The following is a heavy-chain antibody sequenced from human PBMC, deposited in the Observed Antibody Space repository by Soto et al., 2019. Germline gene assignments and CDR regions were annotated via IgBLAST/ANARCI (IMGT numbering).Heavy chain of an antibody. CDR1: GGTFSTYS. CDR3: ASSSGNNYGVGTNYYFDY. CDR2: IIPIFGTA. V-gene: IGHV1-69*06. J-gene: IGHJ4*02. Sequence: QVQLVQSGAEVKKPGSSVKVSCKTSGGTFSTYSIVWVRQAPGEGLERMGGIIPIFGTANYAQKFQDRVTITAEKSTNTAFMELSSLKSEDTAMYYCASSSGNNYGVGTNYYFDYWGQGTLVTVSS. D-gene: IGHD1-26*01.